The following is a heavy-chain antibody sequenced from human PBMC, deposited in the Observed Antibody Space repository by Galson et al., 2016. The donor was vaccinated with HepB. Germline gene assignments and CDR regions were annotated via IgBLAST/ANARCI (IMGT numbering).Heavy chain of an antibody. CDR3: AKDPRLSTIATSDYFDY. V-gene: IGHV3-23*01. CDR1: GFTFNTDA. J-gene: IGHJ4*02. CDR2: ISGTSGRM. Sequence: SLRLSCAASGFTFNTDAMSWVRQAPGQGLEWVSTISGTSGRMYYADSVKGRFSISRDNSKNTLYLQMDTLRAEDTAVYYCAKDPRLSTIATSDYFDYWGQGTLVTVSS. D-gene: IGHD1-26*01.